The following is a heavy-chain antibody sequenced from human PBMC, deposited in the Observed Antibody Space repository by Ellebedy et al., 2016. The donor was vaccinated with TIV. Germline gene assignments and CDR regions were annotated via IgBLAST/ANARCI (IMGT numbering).Heavy chain of an antibody. CDR1: GFTFSDHY. CDR3: ARELGRIDY. CDR2: ITSSGTYA. Sequence: GESLKISCAASGFTFSDHYMSWIRQAPGKGLEWVSYITSSGTYANYANFVKGRFTISRDNAKNSLHLQMNSLRAEDTAVYYCARELGRIDYWGQGTLVTVSS. J-gene: IGHJ4*02. D-gene: IGHD7-27*01. V-gene: IGHV3-11*06.